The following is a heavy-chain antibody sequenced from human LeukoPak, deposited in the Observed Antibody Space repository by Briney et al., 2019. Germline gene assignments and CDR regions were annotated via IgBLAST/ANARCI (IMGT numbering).Heavy chain of an antibody. Sequence: PGGSLRLSCAASGFNFSSYSMNWVRQAPGKGLEWVSSISSSSSYIYYADSVKGRFTISRDNAKNSLYLQMNSLRAEDTAVYYCARLRYYYDSPYYYFDYWGQGTLVTVSS. CDR1: GFNFSSYS. CDR2: ISSSSSYI. J-gene: IGHJ4*02. D-gene: IGHD3-22*01. V-gene: IGHV3-21*01. CDR3: ARLRYYYDSPYYYFDY.